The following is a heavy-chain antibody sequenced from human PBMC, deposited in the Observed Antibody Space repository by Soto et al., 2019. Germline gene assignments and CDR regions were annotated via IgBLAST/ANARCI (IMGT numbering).Heavy chain of an antibody. CDR2: TYWNDDR. CDR1: GFSLNTSGVG. D-gene: IGHD3-3*01. J-gene: IGHJ4*02. V-gene: IGHV2-5*01. CDR3: AHKRKFYDFWSGSAFDY. Sequence: QITLKESGPTLVKPTQTLTLTCTFSGFSLNTSGVGVGWIRQPPGKALEWLALTYWNDDRPYSPSLKSRLTITKHTSKNQVVLTMTHMDPVDTTTYFRAHKRKFYDFWSGSAFDYWGQGTLVTVSS.